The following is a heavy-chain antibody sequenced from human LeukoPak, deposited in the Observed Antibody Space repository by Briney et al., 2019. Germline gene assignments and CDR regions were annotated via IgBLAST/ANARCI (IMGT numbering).Heavy chain of an antibody. J-gene: IGHJ4*02. CDR1: GGSFSGYY. V-gene: IGHV4-34*01. Sequence: SETLSLTCAVYGGSFSGYYWSWIRQPPGKGLEWIGEINHSGSTNYNPSLKSRVTISVDTSKNQVSLKLSSVTAADSAVYYCARDGSGYGYWGQGTLVTVSS. CDR2: INHSGST. CDR3: ARDGSGYGY. D-gene: IGHD5-12*01.